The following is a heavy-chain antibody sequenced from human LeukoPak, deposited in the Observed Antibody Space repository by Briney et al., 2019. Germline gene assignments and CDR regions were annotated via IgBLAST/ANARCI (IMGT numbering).Heavy chain of an antibody. CDR3: AKGLGDTAMVKEVY. Sequence: GGSLRLFCAASAFTFSSFAMSWVRQAPGKGLKWVSAISGSGGSTYYSDSVKGRFTISRANSKNTLYLQMNSPRAEDTAVYYCAKGLGDTAMVKEVYWGQGTLVTVSS. V-gene: IGHV3-23*01. J-gene: IGHJ4*02. CDR2: ISGSGGST. CDR1: AFTFSSFA. D-gene: IGHD5-18*01.